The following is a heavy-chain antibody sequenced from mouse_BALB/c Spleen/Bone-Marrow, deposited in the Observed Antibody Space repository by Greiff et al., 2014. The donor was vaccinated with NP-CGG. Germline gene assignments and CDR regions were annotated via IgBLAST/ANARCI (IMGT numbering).Heavy chain of an antibody. V-gene: IGHV2-3*01. CDR1: GFSLSSYG. CDR2: IWGDGST. CDR3: SKTHRFGYAMDF. Sequence: VKLEESGPGLVAPSQSLSITCTVSGFSLSSYGVSWVRQPPGKGLEWLGVIWGDGSTNYHSALISRLSISKDNSKSQVFLKLNRLQTDDPTPFLWSKTHRFGYAMDFLGPRNSGPV. J-gene: IGHJ4*01.